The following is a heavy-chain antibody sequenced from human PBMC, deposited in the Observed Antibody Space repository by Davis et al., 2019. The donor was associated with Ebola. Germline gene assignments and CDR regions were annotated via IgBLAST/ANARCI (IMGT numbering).Heavy chain of an antibody. D-gene: IGHD1-1*01. V-gene: IGHV3-7*03. CDR3: ARGPTGLYYSYYMDV. CDR1: GFTFSSSW. Sequence: GESLKISCAASGFTFSSSWMTWVRQAPEKGLEWVATIKADGSAKYYVDSVKGRFTISRDNAKNSLYLQMNSLRAEDTAVYYCARGPTGLYYSYYMDVWGQGTTVTVSS. J-gene: IGHJ6*02. CDR2: IKADGSAK.